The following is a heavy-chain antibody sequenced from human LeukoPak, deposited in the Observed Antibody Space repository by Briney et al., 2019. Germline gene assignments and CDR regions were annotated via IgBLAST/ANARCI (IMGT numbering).Heavy chain of an antibody. Sequence: SETLSLTCTASGGSISSGGYYWSWIRQHPGKGLEWIGYIYYSGSTYYNPSLKSRVTISVDTSKNQFSLKLSSVTAADTAVYYCAKALWFGELGTFDYWGQGTLVTVSS. CDR2: IYYSGST. CDR1: GGSISSGGYY. D-gene: IGHD3-10*01. J-gene: IGHJ4*02. CDR3: AKALWFGELGTFDY. V-gene: IGHV4-31*03.